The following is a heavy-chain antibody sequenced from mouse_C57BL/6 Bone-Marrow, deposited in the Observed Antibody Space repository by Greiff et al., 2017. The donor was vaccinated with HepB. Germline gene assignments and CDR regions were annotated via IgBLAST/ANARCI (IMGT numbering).Heavy chain of an antibody. CDR1: GFTFSDYY. D-gene: IGHD2-4*01. V-gene: IGHV5-12*01. J-gene: IGHJ4*01. Sequence: EVQLMESGGGLVQPGGSLKLSCAASGFTFSDYYMYWVRQTPEKRLEWVAYISNGGGSTYYPDTVKGRFTISRDNAKNTLYLQMSRLKSEDTAMYYCATGLTMDYWGQGTSVTVSS. CDR2: ISNGGGST. CDR3: ATGLTMDY.